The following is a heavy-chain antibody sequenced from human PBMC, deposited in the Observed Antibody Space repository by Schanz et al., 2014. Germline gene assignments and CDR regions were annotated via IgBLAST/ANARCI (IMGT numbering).Heavy chain of an antibody. CDR2: ISASGGST. CDR3: ARANYRRKINFDY. D-gene: IGHD3-10*01. Sequence: VQLVESGGGVVQPGRSLRLSCAASGFSFSSYSMNWVRQAPGKGLEWVSTISASGGSTYYADSVKGRFTISRDNSKNTLYLQMNSLRAEDTAVYYCARANYRRKINFDYWGRGTLVTVSS. J-gene: IGHJ4*02. CDR1: GFSFSSYS. V-gene: IGHV3-23*04.